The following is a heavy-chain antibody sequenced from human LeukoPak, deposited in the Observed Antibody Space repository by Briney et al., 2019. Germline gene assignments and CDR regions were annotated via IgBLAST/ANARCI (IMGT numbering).Heavy chain of an antibody. CDR2: ISFDGSKN. J-gene: IGHJ4*02. Sequence: GGSLRLSCAASGFSFSSSGMHWVRQAPGKGLEWPTVISFDGSKNYYADSVKGRSTISRDNSKNMFYLQMNSLRTEDTALYYCAKDRGTYTSGIDYWGQGTLVTVSS. V-gene: IGHV3-30*18. CDR1: GFSFSSSG. D-gene: IGHD6-19*01. CDR3: AKDRGTYTSGIDY.